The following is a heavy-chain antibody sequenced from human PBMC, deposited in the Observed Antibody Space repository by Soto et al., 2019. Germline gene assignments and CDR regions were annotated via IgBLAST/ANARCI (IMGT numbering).Heavy chain of an antibody. Sequence: EVQLVESGGGLLQPGGSLRLSFAVSGSTFSNDWMHWVRQAPGKGLVWVSHINSDGSSTNYADFVKGRFTIARDNAKNTVYLQMNSLRAEDTAVYYCARDRSYSLDVWGQGTTVTVSS. J-gene: IGHJ6*02. CDR2: INSDGSST. CDR3: ARDRSYSLDV. V-gene: IGHV3-74*01. CDR1: GSTFSNDW.